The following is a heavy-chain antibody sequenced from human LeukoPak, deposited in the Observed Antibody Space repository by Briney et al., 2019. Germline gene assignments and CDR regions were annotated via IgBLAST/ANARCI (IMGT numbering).Heavy chain of an antibody. Sequence: GGSLRLSCAASGFTFSSYWMHWVRHAPGKGLVWVSRINSDGSSTIYADSVKGRFTISRDNAKNTLYLQMNSLRAEDTAVYYCARKQWLVYYYYGMDVWGQGTTVTVSS. V-gene: IGHV3-74*01. CDR3: ARKQWLVYYYYGMDV. CDR1: GFTFSSYW. J-gene: IGHJ6*02. CDR2: INSDGSST. D-gene: IGHD6-19*01.